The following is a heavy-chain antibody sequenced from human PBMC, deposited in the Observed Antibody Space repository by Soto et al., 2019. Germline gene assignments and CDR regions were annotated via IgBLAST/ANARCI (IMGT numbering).Heavy chain of an antibody. J-gene: IGHJ4*02. CDR3: ARSLRYFDWLSGPEFDY. V-gene: IGHV1-2*02. CDR2: INPYSGGT. D-gene: IGHD3-9*01. Sequence: QVQLVHSGAEVKKPGASVKVSCKASEYTFTDYFLHWVRQAPGQGLEWMGYINPYSGGTNYAQNFQGRVTMTRDTSVSTAYMELSRLRSDDTAVYYCARSLRYFDWLSGPEFDYWGQGTLVTVSS. CDR1: EYTFTDYF.